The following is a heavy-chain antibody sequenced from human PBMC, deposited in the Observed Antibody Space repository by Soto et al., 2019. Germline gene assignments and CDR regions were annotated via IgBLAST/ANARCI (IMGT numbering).Heavy chain of an antibody. CDR2: IHYTGSI. J-gene: IGHJ6*02. D-gene: IGHD2-21*02. CDR1: GGSISSEYYH. V-gene: IGHV4-30-4*08. CDR3: AREDDGGDRDYYGLDI. Sequence: SETLSLTCIVSGGSISSEYYHWTWIRQSPGKGLEWIGYIHYTGSIMYNPSFKSRLTTAVDTSKNQFSLQLTSVTAADTAVYSCAREDDGGDRDYYGLDIWGQGTTVTVSS.